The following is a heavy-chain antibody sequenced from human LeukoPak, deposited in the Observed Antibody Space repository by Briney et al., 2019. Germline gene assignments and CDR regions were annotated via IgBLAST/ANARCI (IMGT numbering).Heavy chain of an antibody. V-gene: IGHV3-21*01. CDR3: ARGYSYGYGPFAY. J-gene: IGHJ4*02. CDR2: ISSSSSYI. CDR1: GFTFSSYS. D-gene: IGHD5-18*01. Sequence: GGSLRLSCAASGFTFSSYSMNWVRQAPGKGLEWVSSISSSSSYIYYADSVKGRFTISRDNAKNSLYLQMNSLRAEDTAVYYCARGYSYGYGPFAYWGQGTLVTVSS.